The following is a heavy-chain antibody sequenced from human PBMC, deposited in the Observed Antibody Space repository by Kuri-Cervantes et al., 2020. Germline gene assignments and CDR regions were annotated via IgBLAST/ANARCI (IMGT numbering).Heavy chain of an antibody. CDR1: GFTFSRYG. Sequence: GESLKTPCAASGFTFSRYGMHWVRQAPGKGLEWVAVIWYDGSNKYYADSVKGRFTISRDNSKNTLYLQMNSLRAEDTAVYYCAKGGKGLYLDYWGQGTLVTVSS. CDR3: AKGGKGLYLDY. J-gene: IGHJ4*02. V-gene: IGHV3-30*02. D-gene: IGHD2-15*01. CDR2: IWYDGSNK.